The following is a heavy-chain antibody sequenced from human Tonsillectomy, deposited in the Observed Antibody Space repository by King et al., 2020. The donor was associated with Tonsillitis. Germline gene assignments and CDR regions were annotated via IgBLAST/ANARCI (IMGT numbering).Heavy chain of an antibody. CDR3: ARDRGSWVLDIDY. Sequence: VQLVESGGGVVQPGRSLRLSCAASGFTFRNFAMHWVRQAPGKGLEWVAIISYDGTNKFYADSVKGRFTISRDSSKNTLYLQVNSLRPEDTAVYYCARDRGSWVLDIDYWGQGTLVAVSS. J-gene: IGHJ4*02. V-gene: IGHV3-30*04. CDR1: GFTFRNFA. CDR2: ISYDGTNK. D-gene: IGHD1-26*01.